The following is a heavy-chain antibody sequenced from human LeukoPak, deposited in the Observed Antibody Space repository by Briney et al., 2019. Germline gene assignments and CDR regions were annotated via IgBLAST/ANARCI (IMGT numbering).Heavy chain of an antibody. J-gene: IGHJ2*01. CDR1: GGSITSSSSY. D-gene: IGHD4-17*01. CDR2: IYYSGTT. Sequence: SQTLSLTCPVSGGSITSSSSYWGWIRQPPGKGLEWIGTIYYSGTTYYNPSLKSRVTMSVDTSKNQFSLKLTSVTAADTAMYYCARGDYGDLLSYWYFDLWGRGTLVTVSS. V-gene: IGHV4-39*07. CDR3: ARGDYGDLLSYWYFDL.